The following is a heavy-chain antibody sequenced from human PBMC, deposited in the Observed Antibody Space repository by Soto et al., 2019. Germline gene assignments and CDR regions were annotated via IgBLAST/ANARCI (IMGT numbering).Heavy chain of an antibody. Sequence: LSLTCTVPGGSISSYYWSWIRQPAGKGLEWIGRIYTSGSTNYNPSLKSRVTMSVDTSKNQFSLKLSSVTAADTAVYYCARVGSGGVVVPAANYYYYYGMDVWGQGTTVTVSS. J-gene: IGHJ6*02. V-gene: IGHV4-4*07. D-gene: IGHD2-2*01. CDR2: IYTSGST. CDR3: ARVGSGGVVVPAANYYYYYGMDV. CDR1: GGSISSYY.